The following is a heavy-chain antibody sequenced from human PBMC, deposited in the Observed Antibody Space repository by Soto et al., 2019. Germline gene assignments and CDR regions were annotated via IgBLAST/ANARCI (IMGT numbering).Heavy chain of an antibody. V-gene: IGHV3-21*01. CDR3: ASSNIPYYYDSSGPYYFDY. CDR2: ITSSSSYI. J-gene: IGHJ4*02. Sequence: GGSLRLSCAASGFTFSSYSMNWVRQAPGKGLEWVSSITSSSSYIYYADSVKGRFTISRDNAKNSLYLQMNSLRVEDTAVYYCASSNIPYYYDSSGPYYFDYWGQGTLVTVSS. CDR1: GFTFSSYS. D-gene: IGHD3-22*01.